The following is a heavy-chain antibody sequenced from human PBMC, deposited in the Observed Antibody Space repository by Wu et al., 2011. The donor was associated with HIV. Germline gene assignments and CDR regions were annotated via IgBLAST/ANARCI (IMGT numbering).Heavy chain of an antibody. CDR1: LHLYQLW. CDR2: ISADNGDT. CDR3: ARDRHPMVGPWYYYYYMDV. D-gene: IGHD3-10*01. J-gene: IGHJ6*03. Sequence: QVRARCETGAEVKKPGAVSEGLLQDFWLHLYQLWYQLGATGPGQGLEWMGWISADNGDTNYAQKLQGRVTMTTDTSTSTAYMELRSLRFDDTAVYYCARDRHPMVGPWYYYYYMDVWGKGTTVTVSS. V-gene: IGHV1-18*01.